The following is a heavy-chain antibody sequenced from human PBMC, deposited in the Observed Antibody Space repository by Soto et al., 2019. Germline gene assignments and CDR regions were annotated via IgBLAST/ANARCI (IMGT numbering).Heavy chain of an antibody. CDR3: VSFGGGVPAAPPAYYYYYRNV. J-gene: IGHJ6*03. Sequence: SETLSLTCTVSGGAISSGGYYWSWIRQHPGKGLEWIGYIYYSGSTYYNPSLKSRVTISVDTSKNQFSLNLSSVTAAATAVYYCVSFGGGVPAAPPAYYYYYRNVGGNGTTFTVPS. CDR2: IYYSGST. CDR1: GGAISSGGYY. V-gene: IGHV4-31*03. D-gene: IGHD2-2*01.